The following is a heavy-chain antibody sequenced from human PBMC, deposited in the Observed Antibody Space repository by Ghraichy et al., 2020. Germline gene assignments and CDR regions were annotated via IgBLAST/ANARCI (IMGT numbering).Heavy chain of an antibody. Sequence: GGSLRLSCAASGFTFSRYGMHWVRQAPGKGLEWVAVISNDGSNEHYADSVKGRFTISRDISKNTLYLQMNSLRAEDTAVYYCAKVGGAAATQDWFDPWGQGTQVTVSS. CDR2: ISNDGSNE. V-gene: IGHV3-30*18. D-gene: IGHD6-13*01. CDR3: AKVGGAAATQDWFDP. J-gene: IGHJ5*02. CDR1: GFTFSRYG.